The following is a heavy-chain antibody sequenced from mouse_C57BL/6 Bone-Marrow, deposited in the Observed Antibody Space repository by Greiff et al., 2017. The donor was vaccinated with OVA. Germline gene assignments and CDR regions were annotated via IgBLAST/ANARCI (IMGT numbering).Heavy chain of an antibody. CDR1: GFTFSSYG. J-gene: IGHJ3*01. Sequence: EVKLQESGGDLVKPGGSLKLSCAASGFTFSSYGMSWVRQTPDKRLEWVATISSGGSYTYYPDSVKGRFTISRDNAKNTLYLQMSSLKSEDTAMYYCARHPSFAYWGQGTLVTVSA. V-gene: IGHV5-6*01. CDR3: ARHPSFAY. CDR2: ISSGGSYT.